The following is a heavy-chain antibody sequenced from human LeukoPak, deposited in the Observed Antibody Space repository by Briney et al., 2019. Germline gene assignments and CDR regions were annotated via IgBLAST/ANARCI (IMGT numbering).Heavy chain of an antibody. J-gene: IGHJ6*03. CDR2: ISWNSGII. CDR3: ARDHTGYEYGSFTYHYQYMDV. D-gene: IGHD5-12*01. V-gene: IGHV3-9*01. Sequence: GRSLRLSCAASGFTFHDYAMHWVRQAPGKGLEWVSGISWNSGIIGYADSVKGRFTISRDNAKNSMYLQMNSLRADDTAVYYCARDHTGYEYGSFTYHYQYMDVWGKGTTVTVSS. CDR1: GFTFHDYA.